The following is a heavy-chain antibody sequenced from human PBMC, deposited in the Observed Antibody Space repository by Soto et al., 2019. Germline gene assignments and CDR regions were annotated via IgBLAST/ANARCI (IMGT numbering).Heavy chain of an antibody. J-gene: IGHJ4*02. CDR3: ARESEDLTSNFDY. V-gene: IGHV3-21*06. Sequence: GGSLRLSCAASGFTFTRYSMNWVRQAPGKGLEWVSSISSTTNYIYYGDSMKGRFTISRDNSKNSLYLEMNSLRAEDTAAYYCARESEDLTSNFDYWGQGTLVTVSS. CDR2: ISSTTNYI. CDR1: GFTFTRYS.